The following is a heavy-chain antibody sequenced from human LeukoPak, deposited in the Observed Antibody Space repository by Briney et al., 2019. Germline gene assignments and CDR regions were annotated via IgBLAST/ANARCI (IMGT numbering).Heavy chain of an antibody. V-gene: IGHV4-61*02. J-gene: IGHJ5*02. Sequence: ASETLSLTCTVSGDSFSSVSYYWSWIRQPAGKGLEWIVRIYATGSTNYNPSLKSRVTISVDTSKNQFSLKLSSVTAADTAVYYCARGGLLNWFDPWGQGTLVTVSS. CDR1: GDSFSSVSYY. CDR2: IYATGST. CDR3: ARGGLLNWFDP. D-gene: IGHD1-26*01.